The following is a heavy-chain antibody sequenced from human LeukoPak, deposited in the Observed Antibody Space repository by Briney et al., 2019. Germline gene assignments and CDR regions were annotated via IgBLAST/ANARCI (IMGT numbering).Heavy chain of an antibody. CDR3: ARSPSSSYNWNYNWFDP. CDR1: GFTFSSYA. Sequence: GGSLRLSCAASGFTFSSYAMHWVRQAPGKGLEWVAVISYDGSNKYYADSVKGRFTISRDNSKNTLYLQMNSLRAEDTAVYYCARSPSSSYNWNYNWFDPWGQGTLVTVSS. CDR2: ISYDGSNK. J-gene: IGHJ5*02. V-gene: IGHV3-30-3*01. D-gene: IGHD1-7*01.